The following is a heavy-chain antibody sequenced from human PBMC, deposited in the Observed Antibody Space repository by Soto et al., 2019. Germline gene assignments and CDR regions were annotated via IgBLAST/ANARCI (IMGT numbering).Heavy chain of an antibody. CDR2: ISYDGSNK. D-gene: IGHD6-6*01. CDR1: GFTFSSYG. CDR3: AKDPQHSSSSSRGVDY. Sequence: LRLSCAASGFTFSSYGMHWVRQAPGKGLEWVAVISYDGSNKYYADSVKGRFTISRDNSKNTLYLQMNSLRAEDTAVYYCAKDPQHSSSSSRGVDYWGQGTLVTVSS. V-gene: IGHV3-30*18. J-gene: IGHJ4*02.